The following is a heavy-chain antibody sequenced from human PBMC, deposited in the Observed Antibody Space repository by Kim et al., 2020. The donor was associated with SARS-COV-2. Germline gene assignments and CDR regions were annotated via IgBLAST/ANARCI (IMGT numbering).Heavy chain of an antibody. Sequence: GGSLRLSCAASGFTFSDHYMDWVRQAPGKGLAWVGRTRNKANSYTTECAASVKGRFTISRDDSKNSLYLQMNSLKTEDTAVYYCARARGSRSNYYGSGPMDVWGQGTTVTVSS. CDR3: ARARGSRSNYYGSGPMDV. CDR2: TRNKANSYTT. CDR1: GFTFSDHY. D-gene: IGHD3-10*01. J-gene: IGHJ6*02. V-gene: IGHV3-72*01.